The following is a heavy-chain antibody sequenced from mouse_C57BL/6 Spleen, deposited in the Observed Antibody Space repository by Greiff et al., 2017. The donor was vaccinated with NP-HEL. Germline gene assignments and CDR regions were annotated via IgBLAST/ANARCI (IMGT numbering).Heavy chain of an antibody. D-gene: IGHD1-1*01. CDR1: GYSFTSYY. CDR3: ARSFITTVIDY. CDR2: IYPGSGNT. Sequence: VQLQQSGPELVKPGASVKISCKASGYSFTSYYIHWVKQRPGQGLEWIGWIYPGSGNTKYNEKFKGKATLTADTSSSTAYMQLSSLTSEDSAVYYCARSFITTVIDYWGQGTTLTVSS. V-gene: IGHV1-66*01. J-gene: IGHJ2*01.